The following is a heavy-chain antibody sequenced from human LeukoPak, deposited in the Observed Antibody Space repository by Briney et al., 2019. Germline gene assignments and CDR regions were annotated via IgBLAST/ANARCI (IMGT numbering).Heavy chain of an antibody. CDR1: GFTFSNHW. Sequence: GGSLRLSCVASGFTFSNHWMSWVRQAPGKGLEWVAVIWYDGSNKYYADSVKGRFTISRDNSKNTLYLQMNSLRAEDTAVYYCAREVRYYDILTGYGPFDYWGQETLVTVSS. J-gene: IGHJ4*02. CDR3: AREVRYYDILTGYGPFDY. D-gene: IGHD3-9*01. CDR2: IWYDGSNK. V-gene: IGHV3-33*08.